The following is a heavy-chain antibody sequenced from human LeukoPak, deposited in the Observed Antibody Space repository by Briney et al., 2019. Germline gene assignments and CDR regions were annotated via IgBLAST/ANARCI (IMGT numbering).Heavy chain of an antibody. Sequence: PGGSLRLSCAASGFNFNNYAMHWVRQAPGKGLEWVAVIWYDGSNKYYAESVKGRFTISRDNSKNTLYLQMNSLRAEDTAVYFCAKRGIVIRGVLIIGFHKEAYYFDYWGQGILVTVSS. CDR3: AKRGIVIRGVLIIGFHKEAYYFDY. J-gene: IGHJ4*02. CDR2: IWYDGSNK. V-gene: IGHV3-33*06. CDR1: GFNFNNYA. D-gene: IGHD3-10*01.